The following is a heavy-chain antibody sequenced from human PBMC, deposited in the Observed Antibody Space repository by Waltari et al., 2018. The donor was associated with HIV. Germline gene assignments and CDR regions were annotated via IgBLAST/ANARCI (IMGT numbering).Heavy chain of an antibody. V-gene: IGHV4-59*01. D-gene: IGHD1-7*01. CDR1: GGSISSYY. CDR3: ARVGVTYSGTTLYWFDP. CDR2: IYYSGST. J-gene: IGHJ5*02. Sequence: QVQLQESGPGLVKPSETLSLTCTVSGGSISSYYWSWIRQPPGKGLEWIGYIYYSGSTNYNPSLKSRVTISVDTSKNQFSLKLSSVTAADTAVYYCARVGVTYSGTTLYWFDPWGQGTLVTVSS.